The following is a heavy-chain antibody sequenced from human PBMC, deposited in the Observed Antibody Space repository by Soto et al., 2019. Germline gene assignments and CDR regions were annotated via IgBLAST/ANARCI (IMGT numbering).Heavy chain of an antibody. CDR1: GGTFSIYA. D-gene: IGHD5-12*01. V-gene: IGHV1-69*13. J-gene: IGHJ3*02. CDR3: ARDGYSGYDGFHDAFDI. CDR2: IIPIFGTA. Sequence: SVMGCCKASGGTFSIYAISWVRQAPGQALEWMGEIIPIFGTANYAQKFQGRVTMSADESTSTAYMELSSLRSEDTAVYYCARDGYSGYDGFHDAFDIWGQGTMVTVSS.